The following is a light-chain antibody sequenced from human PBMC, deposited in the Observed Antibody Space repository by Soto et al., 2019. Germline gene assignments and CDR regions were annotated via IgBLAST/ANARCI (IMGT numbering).Light chain of an antibody. CDR3: QVWLGGSGQGF. J-gene: IGLJ1*01. V-gene: IGLV3-21*02. CDR2: DDS. CDR1: NIGTKS. Sequence: SYDRTEPPAVSVAPGQTASISCGENNIGTKSVNWYQQKPGQAPVVVVYDDSDRPSGIPERFTGSNSGNMATLTITGVEAGDEADYYCQVWLGGSGQGFFGTGTKV.